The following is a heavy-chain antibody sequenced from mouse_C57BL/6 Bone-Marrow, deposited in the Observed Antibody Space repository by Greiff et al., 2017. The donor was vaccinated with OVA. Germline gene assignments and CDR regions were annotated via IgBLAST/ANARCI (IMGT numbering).Heavy chain of an antibody. J-gene: IGHJ2*01. Sequence: QVQLKQPGAELVKPGASVKMSCKASGYTFTSYWITWVKQRPGQSLEWIGDIYPGSGSTNYNEKFKSKATLTVDTSSSTAYMQLSSLTSEDSAVYYCAIIYYYGSSYEDFDYWGQGTTLTVSS. D-gene: IGHD1-1*01. CDR3: AIIYYYGSSYEDFDY. CDR1: GYTFTSYW. CDR2: IYPGSGST. V-gene: IGHV1-55*01.